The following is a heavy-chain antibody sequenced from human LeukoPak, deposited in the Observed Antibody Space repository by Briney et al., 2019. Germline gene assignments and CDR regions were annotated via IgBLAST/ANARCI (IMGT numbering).Heavy chain of an antibody. D-gene: IGHD6-13*01. Sequence: PSETLSLTCTVSGGSISSGDYYWTWIRQPPGKGLEWIGYIYYSGSTYYNPSLKSRVTISVDTSKNQLSLKLSSVTAADTAVYYCARGRDSSSSYLFDYWGQGALVTVSS. CDR1: GGSISSGDYY. CDR3: ARGRDSSSSYLFDY. V-gene: IGHV4-30-4*08. J-gene: IGHJ4*02. CDR2: IYYSGST.